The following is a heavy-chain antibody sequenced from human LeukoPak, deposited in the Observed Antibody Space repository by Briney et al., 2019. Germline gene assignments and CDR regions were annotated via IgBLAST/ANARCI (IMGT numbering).Heavy chain of an antibody. J-gene: IGHJ4*02. CDR2: ISSSSSYI. CDR1: GFTFSSYS. Sequence: SGGSLRLSCAASGFTFSSYSMNWVRQAPGKGLEWVSSISSSSSYIYYADSVKGRFTISRDNTKNSLYLQMNSLRAEDTAVYYCAMQTEQDCSSTSCYGEFVYWGQGTLVTVSS. CDR3: AMQTEQDCSSTSCYGEFVY. D-gene: IGHD2-2*01. V-gene: IGHV3-21*01.